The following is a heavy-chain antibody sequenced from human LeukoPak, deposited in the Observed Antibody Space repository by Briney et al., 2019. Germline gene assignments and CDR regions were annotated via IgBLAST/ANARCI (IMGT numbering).Heavy chain of an antibody. J-gene: IGHJ4*02. Sequence: GASVKVSCKASGYPFTSYGITWVRQAPGQGPEWMGWTSAYTGNTNYAQKFQGRVSMTTGTSTTTAYMELRSLRSDDTAVYYCARSYSSSSNFDYWGQGTLVTVSS. V-gene: IGHV1-18*01. CDR3: ARSYSSSSNFDY. CDR2: TSAYTGNT. D-gene: IGHD6-6*01. CDR1: GYPFTSYG.